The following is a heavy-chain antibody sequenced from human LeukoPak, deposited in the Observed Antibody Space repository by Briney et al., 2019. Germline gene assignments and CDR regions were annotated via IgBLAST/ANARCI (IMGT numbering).Heavy chain of an antibody. Sequence: GGSLRLSCAASRFTFSSYGIHWVRQAPGKGLEWVAFIRYDGSNKYYADSVKGRFTISRDNSKNTLYLQINSLRAEDTAVYYCAKAHCSTTICSFDYWGQGTLVTVSS. J-gene: IGHJ4*02. D-gene: IGHD2-2*01. V-gene: IGHV3-30*02. CDR1: RFTFSSYG. CDR3: AKAHCSTTICSFDY. CDR2: IRYDGSNK.